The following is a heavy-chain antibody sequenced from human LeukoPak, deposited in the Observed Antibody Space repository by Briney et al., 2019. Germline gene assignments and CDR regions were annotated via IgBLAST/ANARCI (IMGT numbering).Heavy chain of an antibody. V-gene: IGHV4-39*07. CDR1: GGSISSSSYY. J-gene: IGHJ5*02. Sequence: SETLSLTCTVSGGSISSSSYYWGWIRQPPGKGLEWIGSIYYSGSTYYNPSLKSRVTISVDTSKNQFSLKLSSVTAADTAVYYCARGMSSSWYRWFDPWGQGTLVTVSS. CDR2: IYYSGST. D-gene: IGHD6-13*01. CDR3: ARGMSSSWYRWFDP.